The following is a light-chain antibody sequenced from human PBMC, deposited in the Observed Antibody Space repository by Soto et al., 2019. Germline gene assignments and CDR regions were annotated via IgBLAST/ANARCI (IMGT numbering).Light chain of an antibody. J-gene: IGLJ1*01. CDR1: ISDVGSYNY. Sequence: QSVLTQPASVSGSPGQSITISCTGTISDVGSYNYVSWYQQYPVKAPKLMIYDVSIRPPGVPDRYSDSESGNTASLTISGLRAEDEADYYCGSYTTSSNSVFGTGTKVTVL. CDR3: GSYTTSSNSV. V-gene: IGLV2-14*03. CDR2: DVS.